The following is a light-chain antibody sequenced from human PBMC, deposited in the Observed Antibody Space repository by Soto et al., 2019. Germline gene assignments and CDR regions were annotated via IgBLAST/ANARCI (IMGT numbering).Light chain of an antibody. CDR3: QQYAGSPST. Sequence: EIVLTQSPGTLSLSPGERATLSCRASQTVTSNYLAWYQRKPGQAPRLLIYGASSRATDIPDRFSGSGSGTDFTLTITRLEPEDVAVYFCQQYAGSPSTFGQGTKVEIK. J-gene: IGKJ1*01. V-gene: IGKV3-20*01. CDR2: GAS. CDR1: QTVTSNY.